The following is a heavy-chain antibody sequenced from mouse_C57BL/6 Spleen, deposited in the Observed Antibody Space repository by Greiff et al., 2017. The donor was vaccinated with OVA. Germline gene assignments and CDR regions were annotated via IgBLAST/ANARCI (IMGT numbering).Heavy chain of an antibody. V-gene: IGHV1-55*01. J-gene: IGHJ1*03. CDR2: IYPGSGST. CDR3: ARSYYYGRDFDV. Sequence: VQLQQPGAELVKPGASVKMSCKASGYTFTSYWITWVKQRPGQGPEWIGDIYPGSGSTNYNEKFKSKATLTVDTSSSTAYMQLSSLTSEDSAVYYCARSYYYGRDFDVWGTGTTVTVSS. CDR1: GYTFTSYW. D-gene: IGHD1-1*01.